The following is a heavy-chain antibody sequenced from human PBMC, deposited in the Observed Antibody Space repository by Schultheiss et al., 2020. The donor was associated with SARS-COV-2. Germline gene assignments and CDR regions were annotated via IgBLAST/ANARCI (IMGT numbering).Heavy chain of an antibody. CDR1: GFTFKSFA. V-gene: IGHV3-23*01. J-gene: IGHJ4*02. CDR3: AKDTTVAGLFDY. D-gene: IGHD6-19*01. Sequence: GGSLRLSCEASGFTFKSFAMTWVRQAPGKGLEWVSTISATGSTYYADSVKGRCTIFRDISKNTLYLQMHSLRAEDTAVYYCAKDTTVAGLFDYWGQGTLVTVSS. CDR2: ISATGST.